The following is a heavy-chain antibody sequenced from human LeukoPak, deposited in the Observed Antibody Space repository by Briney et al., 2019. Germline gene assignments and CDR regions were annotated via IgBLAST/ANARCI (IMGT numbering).Heavy chain of an antibody. CDR3: ARVQDFETRGYYLGY. CDR2: INHSGST. Sequence: SETLSLTCAVYGGSFSDYYWNWIRQPPGKGLEWIGEINHSGSTNYNPSLKSRVTMSVDTFKNQFSVTLSSVTAADTAVYYCARVQDFETRGYYLGYWGHGTLVTVSS. V-gene: IGHV4-34*01. D-gene: IGHD3-22*01. CDR1: GGSFSDYY. J-gene: IGHJ4*01.